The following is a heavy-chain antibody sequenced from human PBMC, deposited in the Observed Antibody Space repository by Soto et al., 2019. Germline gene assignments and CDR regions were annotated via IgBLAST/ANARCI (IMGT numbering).Heavy chain of an antibody. Sequence: QVQLQESGPGLVKPSQTLSLTCTVSGGSISSGGYYWSWIRQHPGKGLEWIGYIDYSGSTYYNPSLKSRVTISVDTSKNQCSLKLSSVTAADTAVYYCVRGVECSGGSCYTNNWFDPWGQGTLVTVSS. D-gene: IGHD2-15*01. J-gene: IGHJ5*02. CDR3: VRGVECSGGSCYTNNWFDP. CDR1: GGSISSGGYY. CDR2: IDYSGST. V-gene: IGHV4-31*03.